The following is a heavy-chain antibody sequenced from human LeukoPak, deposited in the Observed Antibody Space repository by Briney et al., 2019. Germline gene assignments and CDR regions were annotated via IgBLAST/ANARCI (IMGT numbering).Heavy chain of an antibody. CDR2: IYPGDSDT. J-gene: IGHJ3*02. Sequence: GESLKISCQGSGYSFTSYWIGWVRQMPGKGLEWMGIIYPGDSDTRYSPSFQGQVTISADKSISTAYLQWSSLKASDTAMYYCAVTYYYDSSGYVDAFDIWGQGTMVTVSS. D-gene: IGHD3-22*01. CDR1: GYSFTSYW. V-gene: IGHV5-51*01. CDR3: AVTYYYDSSGYVDAFDI.